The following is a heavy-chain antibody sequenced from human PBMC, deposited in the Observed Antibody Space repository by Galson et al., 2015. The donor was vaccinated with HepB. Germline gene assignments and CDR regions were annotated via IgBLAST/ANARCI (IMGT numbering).Heavy chain of an antibody. D-gene: IGHD3-10*01. CDR3: ARTRLFGELLTSPPDY. Sequence: PALVKPTQTLTLTCTVSGFSLSNARMGVSWIRQPPGKALEWLAHIFSNDEKSYSTSLKSRLTISKDTSKSQVVLTMTNMDPVDTATYYCARTRLFGELLTSPPDYWGQGTLVTVSS. CDR2: IFSNDEK. V-gene: IGHV2-26*01. CDR1: GFSLSNARMG. J-gene: IGHJ4*02.